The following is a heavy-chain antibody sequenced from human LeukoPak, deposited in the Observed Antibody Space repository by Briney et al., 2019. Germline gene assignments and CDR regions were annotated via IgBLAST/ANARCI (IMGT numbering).Heavy chain of an antibody. CDR3: ARDAPTVGVDY. CDR2: INWNGGST. CDR1: VFIFDDYG. J-gene: IGHJ4*02. V-gene: IGHV3-20*04. Sequence: PGGSLRLSCAASVFIFDDYGMSWVRQTPGKGLEWSSGINWNGGSTGYADSVKGRFTISRDNAKNSLYLQMNSLRAEEDTALYYCARDAPTVGVDYWGQGTLVTVSS.